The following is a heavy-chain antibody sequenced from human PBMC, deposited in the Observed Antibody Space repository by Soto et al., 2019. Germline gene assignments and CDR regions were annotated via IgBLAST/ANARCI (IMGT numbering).Heavy chain of an antibody. CDR1: GGTFSSYA. V-gene: IGHV1-69*01. CDR3: ARGAIAAAGSYYYGMDV. CDR2: IIPIFGTA. D-gene: IGHD6-13*01. Sequence: QVQLVQSGAEVKKPGSSVKVSCKASGGTFSSYAISWVRQAPGQGLEWMGGIIPIFGTANYAQKFQGRVTITADESTSTAYMELSSLRSEDTAVYYCARGAIAAAGSYYYGMDVWGQGTTVTVSS. J-gene: IGHJ6*02.